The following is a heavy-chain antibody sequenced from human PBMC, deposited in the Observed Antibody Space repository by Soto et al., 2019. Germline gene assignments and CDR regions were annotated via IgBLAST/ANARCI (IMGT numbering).Heavy chain of an antibody. CDR1: GFTFSDYY. D-gene: IGHD6-13*01. J-gene: IGHJ3*02. CDR2: ISSSGSTI. CDR3: ARDLTLIAEAEYAFDI. Sequence: GGSLRLSCAASGFTFSDYYMSWIRQAPGKGLEWVSYISSSGSTIYYADSVKGRFTISRDNAKNSLYLQMNSLRAEDTVVFFCARDLTLIAEAEYAFDIWGKGTMVTVSS. V-gene: IGHV3-11*01.